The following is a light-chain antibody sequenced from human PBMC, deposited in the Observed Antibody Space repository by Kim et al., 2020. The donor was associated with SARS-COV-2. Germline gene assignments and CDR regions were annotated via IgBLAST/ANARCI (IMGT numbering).Light chain of an antibody. CDR2: AAG. CDR3: QKYNNGPFA. V-gene: IGKV1-27*01. J-gene: IGKJ1*01. Sequence: DIQMTQSPSSLSASVGDRVTISCRASHGVTDYLAWYQQKPGTAPNLLIYAAGTLPTDVPARFSGSGSGTDFTLTISSLQPEDVATYYCQKYNNGPFAFGPGTKVDIK. CDR1: HGVTDY.